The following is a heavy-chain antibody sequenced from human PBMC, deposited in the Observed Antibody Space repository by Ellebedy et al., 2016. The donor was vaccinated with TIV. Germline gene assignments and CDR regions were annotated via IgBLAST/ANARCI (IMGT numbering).Heavy chain of an antibody. CDR3: ANPGVTPSNY. J-gene: IGHJ4*02. D-gene: IGHD5-18*01. CDR2: ISGSGGST. CDR1: GFTVSSNY. Sequence: GESLKISXAASGFTVSSNYMSWVRQAPGKGLEWVSAISGSGGSTYYADSVKGRFTISRDNSKNTLYLQMNSLRAEDTAVYYCANPGVTPSNYWGQGTLVTVSS. V-gene: IGHV3-23*01.